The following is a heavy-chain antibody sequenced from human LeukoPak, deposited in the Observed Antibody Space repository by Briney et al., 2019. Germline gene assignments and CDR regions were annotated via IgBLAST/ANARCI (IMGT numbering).Heavy chain of an antibody. D-gene: IGHD1-26*01. CDR3: ARIRGSYFDY. J-gene: IGHJ4*02. V-gene: IGHV4-34*01. CDR2: INHSGST. Sequence: PSETLSLTCAVYGGSCSGYYWSWIRQPPGKGLEWIGEINHSGSTNYNPSLKSRVTISVDTSKNQFSLKLSSVTAADTAVYYCARIRGSYFDYWGQGTLVTVSS. CDR1: GGSCSGYY.